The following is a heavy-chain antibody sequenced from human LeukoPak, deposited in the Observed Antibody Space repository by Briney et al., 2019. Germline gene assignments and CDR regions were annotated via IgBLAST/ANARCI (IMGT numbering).Heavy chain of an antibody. D-gene: IGHD4-11*01. CDR2: ISGSGGST. CDR3: ARVEETATTAAIIRKYSYYYYYMDV. V-gene: IGHV3-23*01. J-gene: IGHJ6*03. Sequence: GGSLRLSCVASGFTFVSHWMTWVRQAPGKGLEWVSAISGSGGSTYYADSVKGRFTISRDSAKNSLYLQMSSLRAEDTAVYYCARVEETATTAAIIRKYSYYYYYMDVWGKGNTVTVSS. CDR1: GFTFVSHW.